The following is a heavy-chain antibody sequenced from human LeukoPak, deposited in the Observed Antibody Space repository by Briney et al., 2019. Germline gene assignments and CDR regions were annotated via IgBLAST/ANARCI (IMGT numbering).Heavy chain of an antibody. D-gene: IGHD2-15*01. CDR1: GFTFSSYW. CDR2: IKQDGGEK. J-gene: IGHJ4*02. Sequence: GGSLRLSCAASGFTFSSYWMSWVRQAPGKGLEWVANIKQDGGEKYTISRDDAKTSVYLQMNSLRAEDTAVYYCARNKGWELPAELDSWGQGTLVTVSS. CDR3: ARNKGWELPAELDS. V-gene: IGHV3-7*01.